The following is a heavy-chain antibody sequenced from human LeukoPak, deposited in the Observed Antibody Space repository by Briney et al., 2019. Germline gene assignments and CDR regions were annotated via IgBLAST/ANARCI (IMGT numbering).Heavy chain of an antibody. J-gene: IGHJ4*02. CDR2: ISGSGGSA. CDR3: AKSLGLWGSYYDS. Sequence: PGGSLRLSCAASGFTFSTYAMSWVRQAPGKGLEWVSAISGSGGSAYYAASVKGRFTISRDSSKNTLYLQMNSLRAEDTALYYCAKSLGLWGSYYDSWGQGTLVTVSS. D-gene: IGHD3-16*01. V-gene: IGHV3-23*01. CDR1: GFTFSTYA.